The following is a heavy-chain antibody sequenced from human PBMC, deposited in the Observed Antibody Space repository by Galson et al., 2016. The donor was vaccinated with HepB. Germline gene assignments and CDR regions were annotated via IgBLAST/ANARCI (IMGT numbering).Heavy chain of an antibody. J-gene: IGHJ5*02. D-gene: IGHD3-10*01. V-gene: IGHV5-51*01. CDR3: ARLGKHLIMVLGVIGWFNP. CDR1: GYSFTSYW. CDR2: IYPGDSDT. Sequence: QSGAEVKKPGESLKISCKGSGYSFTSYWIGWVRQMPGKGLEWMGIIYPGDSDTRYSPSFQGRVTISADKSINTAYLQWSSLKASDTAMYYCARLGKHLIMVLGVIGWFNPWGQGTLVTVSS.